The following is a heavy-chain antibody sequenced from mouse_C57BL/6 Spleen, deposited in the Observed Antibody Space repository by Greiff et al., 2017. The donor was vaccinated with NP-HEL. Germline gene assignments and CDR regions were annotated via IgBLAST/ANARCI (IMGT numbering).Heavy chain of an antibody. J-gene: IGHJ1*03. CDR1: GYTFTSYW. Sequence: QVQLQQPGAELVKPGASVKLSCKASGYTFTSYWMQWVKQRPGQGLEWIGEIDPSDSYTNYNQKFKGKATLTVDTSSSTAYMQLSSLTSEDSAVYYCARRDSNYVRYFDVWGTGTTVTVSS. CDR3: ARRDSNYVRYFDV. V-gene: IGHV1-50*01. CDR2: IDPSDSYT. D-gene: IGHD2-5*01.